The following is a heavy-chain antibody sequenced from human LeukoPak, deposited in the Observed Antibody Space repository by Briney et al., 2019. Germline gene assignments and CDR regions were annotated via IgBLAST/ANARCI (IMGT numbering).Heavy chain of an antibody. CDR1: GGSFSGYY. D-gene: IGHD4-17*01. Sequence: PSETLSLTCAVYGGSFSGYYWSWIRQPPGKGLEWIGEINHSGSTNYNPSLKSRVTISVDTSKNQFSLKLRSVTAADTAVYYCARRAVTTEYWGQGTLVTVSS. CDR3: ARRAVTTEY. CDR2: INHSGST. J-gene: IGHJ4*02. V-gene: IGHV4-34*01.